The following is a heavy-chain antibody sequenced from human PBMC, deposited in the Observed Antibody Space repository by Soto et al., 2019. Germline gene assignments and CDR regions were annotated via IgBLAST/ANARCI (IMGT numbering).Heavy chain of an antibody. D-gene: IGHD2-2*01. V-gene: IGHV1-3*01. J-gene: IGHJ6*03. CDR1: GYTFTSYA. Sequence: ASVKVSCKASGYTFTSYAMHWVRQAPGQRLERMGWINAGNGNTKYSQKFQGRVTITSDTSASTAYMELSSLRSEDTAVYYCAIGLSTPAAPSDYYYYXDVWGKGTTVTVS. CDR2: INAGNGNT. CDR3: AIGLSTPAAPSDYYYYXDV.